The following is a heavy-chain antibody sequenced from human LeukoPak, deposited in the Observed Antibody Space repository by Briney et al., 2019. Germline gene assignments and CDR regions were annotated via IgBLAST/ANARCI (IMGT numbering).Heavy chain of an antibody. CDR1: GFAFSAYW. CDR2: IKQDGSEK. V-gene: IGHV3-7*01. Sequence: PGGSLRLACSASGFAFSAYWMSWVRQAPGKGLEWVANIKQDGSEKYYVDSVKGRFTISRDNAKNSLYLQMNSLRGEDTAVYYCARDTRGEETHWGQGPLVTVSS. CDR3: ARDTRGEETH. J-gene: IGHJ4*02.